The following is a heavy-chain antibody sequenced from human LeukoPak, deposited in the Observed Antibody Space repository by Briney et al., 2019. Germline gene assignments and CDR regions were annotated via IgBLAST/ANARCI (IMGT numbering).Heavy chain of an antibody. CDR2: ISGSGGST. V-gene: IGHV3-23*01. CDR1: GFTFSSYA. CDR3: SRKVAVPLLYHHYLDV. J-gene: IGHJ6*03. D-gene: IGHD1-26*01. Sequence: GGSLRLSCAASGFTFSSYAMSWVRQAPGKGLEWVSAISGSGGSTYYADSVKGRFTISRDNSKNTLYLQMNSLRAEDTAVYYRSRKVAVPLLYHHYLDVWGKGTTVTVSS.